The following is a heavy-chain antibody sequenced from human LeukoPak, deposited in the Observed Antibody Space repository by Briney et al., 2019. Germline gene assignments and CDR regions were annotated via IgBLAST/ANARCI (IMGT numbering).Heavy chain of an antibody. Sequence: GSLRLSCAASGFTFSDYYMSWIRRAPGKGLEWVGRIKSKTDGGTTDYAAPVKGRFTISRDDSKNTLYLQMNSLKTEDTAVYYCTTDLPGYCSSTSCPNYGMDVWGQGTTVTVSS. CDR2: IKSKTDGGTT. CDR1: GFTFSDYY. J-gene: IGHJ6*02. CDR3: TTDLPGYCSSTSCPNYGMDV. D-gene: IGHD2-2*01. V-gene: IGHV3-15*01.